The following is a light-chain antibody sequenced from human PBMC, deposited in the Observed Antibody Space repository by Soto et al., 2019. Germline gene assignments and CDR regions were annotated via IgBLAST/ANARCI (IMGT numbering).Light chain of an antibody. CDR1: EDINDW. Sequence: DIQMTKSPSTLSASIGDRVTITCRASEDINDWLAWYQQKPGNAPKFLIYDASTLQSGVPSRFSGSGSGTEFTLTISSLQPEDFAVYYCQQYGSSGTFGQGTKVDIK. J-gene: IGKJ1*01. CDR3: QQYGSSGT. CDR2: DAS. V-gene: IGKV1-5*01.